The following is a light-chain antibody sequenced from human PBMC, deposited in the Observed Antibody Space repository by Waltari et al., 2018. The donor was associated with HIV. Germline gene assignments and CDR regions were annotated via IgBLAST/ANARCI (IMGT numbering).Light chain of an antibody. Sequence: SSEVTQDPTVSVALGQTVRITCQGDSLRNYFPSWYQQKPGQAPVLVIYGENNRPSGIPDRFSGSTSGNTASFIITGAQAEDEAEYYCNSRDSSGNRLVVFGGGTKLTVL. CDR3: NSRDSSGNRLVV. CDR1: SLRNYF. CDR2: GEN. V-gene: IGLV3-19*01. J-gene: IGLJ2*01.